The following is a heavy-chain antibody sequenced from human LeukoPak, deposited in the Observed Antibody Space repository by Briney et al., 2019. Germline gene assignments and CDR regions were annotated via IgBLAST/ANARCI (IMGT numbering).Heavy chain of an antibody. CDR2: IYYSGST. CDR3: ASHFGGSYYGPFDY. Sequence: SETLSLTCTVSGGSISSGSYYWSWIRQPPGKGLEWIGSIYYSGSTYYNPSLKSRVTMSVDTSKNQLSLKLTSVTAADTAVYYCASHFGGSYYGPFDYWGQGTLVTVSS. V-gene: IGHV4-39*01. CDR1: GGSISSGSYY. D-gene: IGHD1-26*01. J-gene: IGHJ4*02.